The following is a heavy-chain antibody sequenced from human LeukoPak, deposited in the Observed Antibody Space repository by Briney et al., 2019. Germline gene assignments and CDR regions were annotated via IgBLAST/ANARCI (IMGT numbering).Heavy chain of an antibody. D-gene: IGHD7-27*01. Sequence: QTLSLTCAISGDSVSSNSVSWHWIRQSPSRGLEWLGRTKFRSKWYHDYAVSVKSRLTVNPDTSTNQFSLQLNSVTPDDTAVYYCARTSNWAFDYWGQGTLVTVSS. CDR2: TKFRSKWYH. CDR3: ARTSNWAFDY. V-gene: IGHV6-1*01. CDR1: GDSVSSNSVS. J-gene: IGHJ4*02.